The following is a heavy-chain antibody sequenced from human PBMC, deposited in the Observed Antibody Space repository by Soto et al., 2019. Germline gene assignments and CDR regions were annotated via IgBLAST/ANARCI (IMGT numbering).Heavy chain of an antibody. V-gene: IGHV3-23*01. J-gene: IGHJ6*02. Sequence: GGSLRLSCVASGFTFTNYAMSWVRQAPGKGLVWVSRINTDGSNTNYADSVKGRFTISRDNSKNTLYLQMNSLRAEDTAVYYCAKATQGKYDFWSGYFPTRSDAHGMDVWGQGTTVTVSS. CDR1: GFTFTNYA. CDR3: AKATQGKYDFWSGYFPTRSDAHGMDV. CDR2: INTDGSNT. D-gene: IGHD3-3*01.